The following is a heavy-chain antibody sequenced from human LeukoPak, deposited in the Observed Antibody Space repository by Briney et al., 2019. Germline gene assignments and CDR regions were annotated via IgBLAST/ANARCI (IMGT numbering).Heavy chain of an antibody. J-gene: IGHJ4*02. Sequence: PSETLSLTCAVYGGSFSGYYWSWIRQPPGKGLEWIGEINHSGSTNYNPSLKSRVTISVDTSKNQFSLKLSSVTAADTAVYYCAMSFGGLLPIDYWGQGTLVTVSS. D-gene: IGHD3-10*01. CDR3: AMSFGGLLPIDY. V-gene: IGHV4-34*01. CDR2: INHSGST. CDR1: GGSFSGYY.